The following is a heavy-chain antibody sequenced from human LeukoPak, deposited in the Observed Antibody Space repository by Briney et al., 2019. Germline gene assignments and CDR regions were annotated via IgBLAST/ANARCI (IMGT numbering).Heavy chain of an antibody. D-gene: IGHD3-22*01. CDR3: ARGSRAVIVVIGSNYFDY. CDR1: GYTFTGYF. J-gene: IGHJ4*02. V-gene: IGHV1-2*02. Sequence: GASVKVSCKASGYTFTGYFIHWVRQAPGQGLEWLGWINPNTGATKFAQKFQGRVTMTRDTSISTAYMELNRLRSDDTAVYYCARGSRAVIVVIGSNYFDYWGQGTLVTVSS. CDR2: INPNTGAT.